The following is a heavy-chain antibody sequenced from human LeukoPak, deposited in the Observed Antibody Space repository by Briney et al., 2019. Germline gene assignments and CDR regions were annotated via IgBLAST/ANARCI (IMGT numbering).Heavy chain of an antibody. D-gene: IGHD6-19*01. V-gene: IGHV3-21*01. CDR3: ARDHRAGYFDS. CDR1: GFTFSSYS. Sequence: PGGSLRLSCAASGFTFSSYSMNWVRQAPGKGLEWVSSISSSSSYIYYADSVKGRFTIFKDNAKNSLFLQMNSLRAEDTAVYYCARDHRAGYFDSWGQGTLVTVSS. CDR2: ISSSSSYI. J-gene: IGHJ4*02.